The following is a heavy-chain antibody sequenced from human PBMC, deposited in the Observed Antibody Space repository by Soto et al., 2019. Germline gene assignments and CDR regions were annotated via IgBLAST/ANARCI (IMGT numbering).Heavy chain of an antibody. Sequence: SETLSLTCTVFGRSISSSSSYWVWIRQPPGKGLEWIGSIYYSGSTYYNPSLKSRVTISVDTSKNQFSLKMSSVTAADTAVYYCARQQGSSSALYYYYGMDAWGQGTTVT. CDR1: GRSISSSSSY. CDR2: IYYSGST. J-gene: IGHJ6*02. D-gene: IGHD6-13*01. CDR3: ARQQGSSSALYYYYGMDA. V-gene: IGHV4-39*01.